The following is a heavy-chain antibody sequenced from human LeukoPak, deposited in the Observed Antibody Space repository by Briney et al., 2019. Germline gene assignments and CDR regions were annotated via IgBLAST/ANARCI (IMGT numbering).Heavy chain of an antibody. J-gene: IGHJ5*02. CDR3: ARSGKVVVAANSWFDP. CDR1: GYTFNSYD. Sequence: GASVKVSCKASGYTFNSYDINWVRQATGQGLEWMGWMNPNSGNTGYAQKFQGRVTITTDESTSTAYMELSSLRSEDTAVYYCARSGKVVVAANSWFDPWGQGTLVTVSS. V-gene: IGHV1-8*03. D-gene: IGHD2-15*01. CDR2: MNPNSGNT.